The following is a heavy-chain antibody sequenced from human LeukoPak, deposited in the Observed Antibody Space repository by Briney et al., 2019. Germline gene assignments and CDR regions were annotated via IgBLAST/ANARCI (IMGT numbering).Heavy chain of an antibody. D-gene: IGHD4-17*01. CDR2: IYYSGST. CDR1: GGSLSSYY. CDR3: ARHWLYGDSYFDY. V-gene: IGHV4-59*08. Sequence: SETLSLTCTVSGGSLSSYYWSWIRQPPGKGLEWIGYIYYSGSTNYNPSRKSRVTISVDTSKNQFSLKLSSVTAADTAVYYCARHWLYGDSYFDYWGQGTLVSVSS. J-gene: IGHJ4*02.